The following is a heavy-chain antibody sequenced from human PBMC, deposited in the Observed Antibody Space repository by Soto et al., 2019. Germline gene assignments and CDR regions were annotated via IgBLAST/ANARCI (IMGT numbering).Heavy chain of an antibody. Sequence: GGSLRLSCAASGFTFSSYAMSWVRQAPGKGLEWVSAISGSGGSTYYADSVKGRFTISRDNSKNTLYLQMNSLRAEDTAVYYCASLSGVTPKYFQHWGQGTLVTVSS. CDR1: GFTFSSYA. V-gene: IGHV3-23*01. J-gene: IGHJ1*01. CDR3: ASLSGVTPKYFQH. CDR2: ISGSGGST. D-gene: IGHD2-21*02.